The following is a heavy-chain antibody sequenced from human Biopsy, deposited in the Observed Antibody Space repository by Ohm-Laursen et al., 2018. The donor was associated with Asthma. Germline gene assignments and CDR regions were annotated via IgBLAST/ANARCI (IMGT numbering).Heavy chain of an antibody. Sequence: SVKAFCKASGGTFSRYAISWVRQAPEQGLEWMGGIIPVFGTSNYAQKFQGRVTFTADGSTSSAYMELSSLTSEDSAVYYCAREVSTVDYGYYYIAMDVWGQGTTVTVSS. D-gene: IGHD4-17*01. CDR3: AREVSTVDYGYYYIAMDV. J-gene: IGHJ6*02. CDR1: GGTFSRYA. CDR2: IIPVFGTS. V-gene: IGHV1-69*13.